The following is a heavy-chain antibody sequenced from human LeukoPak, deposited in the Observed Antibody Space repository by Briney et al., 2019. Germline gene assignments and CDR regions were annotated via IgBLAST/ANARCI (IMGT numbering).Heavy chain of an antibody. J-gene: IGHJ4*02. Sequence: GRSLRLSCAAFGFTFNRNGMHWVRQAPGKGLEWVALIWFDGSREYYGDSVKGRFIISRDNSKNSLYLQMNSLRAEDTAVYYCASIVEEFGELLYDYWGQGTLVTVSS. D-gene: IGHD3-10*01. CDR1: GFTFNRNG. V-gene: IGHV3-33*03. CDR2: IWFDGSRE. CDR3: ASIVEEFGELLYDY.